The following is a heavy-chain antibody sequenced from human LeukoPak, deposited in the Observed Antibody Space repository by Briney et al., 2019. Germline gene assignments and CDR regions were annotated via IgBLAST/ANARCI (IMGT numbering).Heavy chain of an antibody. CDR2: ISWNSGSI. V-gene: IGHV3-9*01. D-gene: IGHD3-22*01. CDR3: AKAPGPYYDSSGYHAH. J-gene: IGHJ4*02. CDR1: GFTFDDYA. Sequence: GGSLRLSCAASGFTFDDYAMPWVRQAPGKGLEWVSGISWNSGSIGYADSVKGRFTISRDNAKNSLYLQMNSLRAEDTALYYCAKAPGPYYDSSGYHAHWGQGTLVTVSS.